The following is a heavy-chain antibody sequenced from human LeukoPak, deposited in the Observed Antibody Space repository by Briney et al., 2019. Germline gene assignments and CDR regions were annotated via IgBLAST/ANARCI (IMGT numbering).Heavy chain of an antibody. CDR1: GGSISSYY. V-gene: IGHV4-59*01. CDR2: IYYTGST. CDR3: ARPYSSGWRGAFDV. Sequence: PSETLSLTCTVSGGSISSYYWSWIRQPPGKGLEWIGNIYYTGSTNYNPSLKSRVTISVDTSKNQFSLRLSSVTAADTAVYYCARPYSSGWRGAFDVWGQGTMATVSS. D-gene: IGHD6-25*01. J-gene: IGHJ3*01.